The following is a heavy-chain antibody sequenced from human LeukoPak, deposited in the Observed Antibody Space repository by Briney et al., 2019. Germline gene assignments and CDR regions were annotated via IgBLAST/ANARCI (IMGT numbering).Heavy chain of an antibody. J-gene: IGHJ6*03. CDR2: INPNSGGT. V-gene: IGHV1-2*02. Sequence: ASVKVSCKASGYTFTGYYMHWVRQAPGQGLEWMGWINPNSGGTNYAQKFQGRVTMTRDTSISTAYMELSRLRSDDTAVYYCARARWELRDYYYYMDVWGKGTTVTVSS. CDR3: ARARWELRDYYYYMDV. D-gene: IGHD1-26*01. CDR1: GYTFTGYY.